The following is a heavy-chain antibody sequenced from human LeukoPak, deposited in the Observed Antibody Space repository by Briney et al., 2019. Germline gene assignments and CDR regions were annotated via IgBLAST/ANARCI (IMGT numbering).Heavy chain of an antibody. D-gene: IGHD1-26*01. V-gene: IGHV3-48*03. CDR1: GFTFSSYE. J-gene: IGHJ3*02. Sequence: GGSLRLSCAASGFTFSSYEMNWVRQAPGKGLEWVSYISSSGSTIYYADSVKGRFTISRDNAKNSLYLQMNSLRAEDTAVYYRARDAWELLLHAFDIWGQGTMVTVSS. CDR3: ARDAWELLLHAFDI. CDR2: ISSSGSTI.